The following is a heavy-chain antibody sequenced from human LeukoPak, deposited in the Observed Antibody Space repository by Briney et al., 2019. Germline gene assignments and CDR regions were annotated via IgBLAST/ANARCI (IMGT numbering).Heavy chain of an antibody. CDR2: IYATGST. D-gene: IGHD3-22*01. CDR1: GDFIRSYW. CDR3: AICRKFYSDSSGYCNYFDY. J-gene: IGHJ4*02. Sequence: SETLSLTCDVSGDFIRSYWWGWVRQPAGKGLEWLGRIYATGSTKFNPSLKSRLTMSMDTSTNQLSLKLSLKLTSVTAADTAVYYCAICRKFYSDSSGYCNYFDYWGQGTLVTVSS. V-gene: IGHV4-4*07.